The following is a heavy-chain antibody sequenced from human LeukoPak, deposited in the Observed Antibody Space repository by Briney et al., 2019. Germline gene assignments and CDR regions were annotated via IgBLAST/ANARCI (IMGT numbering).Heavy chain of an antibody. Sequence: QPGGSLRLSCAASGFTFSSYGMHWVRQAPGKGLEWVAFIRYDGSNKYYADSVKGRFTISRDNSKNTLYLQMNSQRAEDTAVYYCAKDHQPLRFLEWSDFDYWGQGTLVTVSS. D-gene: IGHD3-3*01. CDR3: AKDHQPLRFLEWSDFDY. V-gene: IGHV3-30*02. J-gene: IGHJ4*02. CDR2: IRYDGSNK. CDR1: GFTFSSYG.